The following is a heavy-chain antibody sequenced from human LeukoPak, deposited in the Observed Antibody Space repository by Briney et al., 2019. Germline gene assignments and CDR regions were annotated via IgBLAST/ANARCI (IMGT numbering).Heavy chain of an antibody. D-gene: IGHD3-22*01. CDR1: GFTFTNYW. Sequence: PGGSLRLSCAASGFTFTNYWMSWVRQAPGKGLQWVANIKQDGSEKYYVDSVKGRFTISRDNAKKSLYLQMNSLRAEDTAVYYCVRGPSSYYDSSGSFYWGQGTLVTVSS. CDR2: IKQDGSEK. CDR3: VRGPSSYYDSSGSFY. J-gene: IGHJ4*02. V-gene: IGHV3-7*01.